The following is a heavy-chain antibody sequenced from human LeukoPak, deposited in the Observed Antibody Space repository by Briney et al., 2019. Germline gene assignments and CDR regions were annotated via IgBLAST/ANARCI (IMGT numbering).Heavy chain of an antibody. D-gene: IGHD3-9*01. CDR3: ARVRVILTTMASFSY. CDR1: GGSISRGSYY. Sequence: PSQTLSLTCVVSGGSISRGSYYWNWIRQPAGKGLEWMGRIYNSGSTNYNPSLKSRVTISADMSRNQLSLQLTSVTAADTAMYYCARVRVILTTMASFSYWGLGTLVTVSS. V-gene: IGHV4-61*02. J-gene: IGHJ4*02. CDR2: IYNSGST.